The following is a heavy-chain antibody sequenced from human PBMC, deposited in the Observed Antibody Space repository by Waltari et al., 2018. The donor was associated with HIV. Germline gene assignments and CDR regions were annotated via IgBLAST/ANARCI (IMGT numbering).Heavy chain of an antibody. D-gene: IGHD3-22*01. CDR2: ISSSSIYI. Sequence: EVQLVESGGGLVKPGGSLRLSCAASGFTFSSDSMNWVRQAPGKGLEWVSSISSSSIYISYADSVKGRFTISRDNAKNSLYLQMNSLRAEDTAVYYCARQDSSGGNYYYGMDVWGQGTTVTVSS. V-gene: IGHV3-21*01. CDR3: ARQDSSGGNYYYGMDV. J-gene: IGHJ6*02. CDR1: GFTFSSDS.